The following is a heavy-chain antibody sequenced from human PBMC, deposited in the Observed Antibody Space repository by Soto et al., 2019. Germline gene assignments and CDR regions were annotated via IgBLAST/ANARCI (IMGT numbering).Heavy chain of an antibody. CDR1: GLTFSDYY. CDR3: ARESRSGRFYYYYMDV. CDR2: ISSSGSTI. Sequence: GGSLRLSCAASGLTFSDYYMSWIRQAPGKGLEWVSYISSSGSTIYYADSVKGRFTISRDNAKNSLYLQMNSLRAEDTAVYYCARESRSGRFYYYYMDVWGKGTTVTVS. J-gene: IGHJ6*03. D-gene: IGHD1-26*01. V-gene: IGHV3-11*01.